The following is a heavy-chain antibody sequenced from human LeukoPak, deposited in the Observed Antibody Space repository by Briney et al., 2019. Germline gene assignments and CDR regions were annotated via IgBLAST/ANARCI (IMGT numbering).Heavy chain of an antibody. D-gene: IGHD3-10*01. V-gene: IGHV3-11*04. CDR1: GFNFNDYY. Sequence: GGSLRLSCAASGFNFNDYYMSWIRQAPGKGLEWISYVDSRARDVYYADAVKGRFTLSRDNAKKSLYLEMNSLRAEDTAVYYCARDYERIIMVRGVPLSPQTVFDPRGQGTLVTVSS. CDR3: ARDYERIIMVRGVPLSPQTVFDP. CDR2: VDSRARDV. J-gene: IGHJ5*02.